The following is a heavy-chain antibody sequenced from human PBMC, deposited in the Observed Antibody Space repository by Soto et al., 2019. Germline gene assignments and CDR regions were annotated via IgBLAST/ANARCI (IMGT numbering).Heavy chain of an antibody. CDR2: LYNSGST. D-gene: IGHD6-19*01. CDR3: GRITYSSASFDY. J-gene: IGHJ4*02. V-gene: IGHV4-59*02. CDR1: GFSVSSTY. Sequence: SETLSLTCSVSGFSVSSTYWGWVRQSPGKGLEWIGYLYNSGSTIYSPSLKSRITISMDPSKNQFSLRLRSVTAADTAVYYCGRITYSSASFDYWGQGNLVTVSS.